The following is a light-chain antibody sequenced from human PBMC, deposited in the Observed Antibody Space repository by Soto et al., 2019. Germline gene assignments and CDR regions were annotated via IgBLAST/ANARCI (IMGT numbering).Light chain of an antibody. CDR1: SSDIGAYNF. CDR3: RSYAGSNNYVV. V-gene: IGLV2-8*01. Sequence: QSALTQPPSASGSPGQSVSISCTGTSSDIGAYNFVSWYQQHPGKAPRLMIYGVSKRPSGVPDRFSGSKSGNTASLTVSGLQAEDESDYYCRSYAGSNNYVVFGGGTNLTVL. CDR2: GVS. J-gene: IGLJ2*01.